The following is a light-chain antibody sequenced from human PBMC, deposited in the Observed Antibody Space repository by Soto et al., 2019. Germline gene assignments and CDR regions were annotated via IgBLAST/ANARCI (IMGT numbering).Light chain of an antibody. J-gene: IGLJ2*01. CDR2: EGS. V-gene: IGLV2-23*01. Sequence: QSALTQPASVSGSPGQSITISCTGTSSDVGSYNLVSWYQQHQGKAPKLMIYEGSKRPSGVTNRFSGSKSGNTASLTISGLQADDEADYYCCSYAGSSTLVFGGGTKLTVL. CDR1: SSDVGSYNL. CDR3: CSYAGSSTLV.